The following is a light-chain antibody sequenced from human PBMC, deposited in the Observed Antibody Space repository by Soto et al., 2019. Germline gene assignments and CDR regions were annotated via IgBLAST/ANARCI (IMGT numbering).Light chain of an antibody. CDR2: EVS. V-gene: IGLV2-8*01. CDR1: SSDVGGYNY. J-gene: IGLJ1*01. CDR3: SSYAGSTLYV. Sequence: QSALTQPPSASGSPGQSVTISCTGTSSDVGGYNYVSWYQQHPGKAPKLMIYEVSKWPSGVPDRFSGSKSGNTASLTVSGLQAEDEADYYCSSYAGSTLYVFGTGTKLTVL.